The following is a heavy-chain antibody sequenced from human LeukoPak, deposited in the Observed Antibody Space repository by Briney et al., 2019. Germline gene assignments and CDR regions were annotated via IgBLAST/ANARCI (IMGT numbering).Heavy chain of an antibody. CDR1: GFSVSNNY. Sequence: GGSLRLSCAASGFSVSNNYMSWVRQASGRGLEGVSFVYSDGRTHYADSMKGRFTISRDNSKNTLYLKMNSLRGEDTAVYSCAGAFPPRSGGSCCPIACWGQGTLVTVSS. CDR2: VYSDGRT. CDR3: AGAFPPRSGGSCCPIAC. J-gene: IGHJ4*02. D-gene: IGHD2-15*01. V-gene: IGHV3-53*01.